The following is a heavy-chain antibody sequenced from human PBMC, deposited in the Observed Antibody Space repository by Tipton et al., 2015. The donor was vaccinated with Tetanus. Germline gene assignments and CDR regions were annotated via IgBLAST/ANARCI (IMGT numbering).Heavy chain of an antibody. Sequence: TLSLTCTVSGGSISYGGYYWSWIRQHPGKGLERIGDIYSSGSSYYNPSLKSRVTISVDTSQNQFSLTLNSMTAADTAVYYCARDQARGARGWNYFDFWGQGTLITVSS. D-gene: IGHD1-26*01. J-gene: IGHJ4*02. CDR1: GGSISYGGYY. CDR3: ARDQARGARGWNYFDF. CDR2: IYSSGSS. V-gene: IGHV4-31*03.